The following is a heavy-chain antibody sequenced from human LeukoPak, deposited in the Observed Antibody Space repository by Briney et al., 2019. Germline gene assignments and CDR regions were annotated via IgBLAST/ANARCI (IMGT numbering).Heavy chain of an antibody. CDR3: ARDWGHYYGSGSYLVY. CDR1: GFTVSSNY. CDR2: ISSSSSYI. Sequence: PGGSLRLSCAASGFTVSSNYMNWVRQAPGKGLEWVSSISSSSSYIYYADSVKGRFTISRDNAKNSLYLQMNSLRAEDTAVYYCARDWGHYYGSGSYLVYWGQGTLVTVSS. D-gene: IGHD3-10*01. J-gene: IGHJ4*02. V-gene: IGHV3-21*01.